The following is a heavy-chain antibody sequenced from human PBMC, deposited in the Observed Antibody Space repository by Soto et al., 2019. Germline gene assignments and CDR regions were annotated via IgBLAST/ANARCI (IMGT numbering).Heavy chain of an antibody. CDR2: INSDGSST. V-gene: IGHV3-74*01. J-gene: IGHJ4*02. CDR1: GFTFSSYW. Sequence: PGGSLRLSCAASGFTFSSYWMHWVRQAPGKGLVWVSRINSDGSSTSYADSVKGRFTISRDNAKNTLYLQMNSLRAEDTAVYYCARGCSSTSCYLDYWGQGTLVTSPQ. CDR3: ARGCSSTSCYLDY. D-gene: IGHD2-2*01.